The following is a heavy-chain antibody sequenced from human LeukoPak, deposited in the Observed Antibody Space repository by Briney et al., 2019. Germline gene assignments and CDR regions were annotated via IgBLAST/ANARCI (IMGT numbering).Heavy chain of an antibody. CDR1: GFTFSSYS. D-gene: IGHD3-16*02. J-gene: IGHJ4*02. Sequence: GRSLRLSCAASGFTFSSYSMNWVRQAPGKGLEWVSSISSSSSYIYYADSVKGRFTISRDNAKNSLYLQMNSLRAEDTAVYYCARSSLWGSYRAGYWGQGTLVTVSS. CDR2: ISSSSSYI. CDR3: ARSSLWGSYRAGY. V-gene: IGHV3-21*01.